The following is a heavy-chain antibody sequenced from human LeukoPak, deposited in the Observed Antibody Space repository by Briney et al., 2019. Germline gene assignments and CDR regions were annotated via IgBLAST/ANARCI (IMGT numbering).Heavy chain of an antibody. Sequence: GGSLRLSCAASGFTFSSYEMNWVRQAPGKGLEWVSYISSSGSTIYYADSVKGRFTISRDNAKNSLYLQMNSLRAQDTAVYYCARAGLGEFDYWGQGTLVTVSS. CDR2: ISSSGSTI. J-gene: IGHJ4*02. CDR3: ARAGLGEFDY. CDR1: GFTFSSYE. D-gene: IGHD3-10*01. V-gene: IGHV3-48*03.